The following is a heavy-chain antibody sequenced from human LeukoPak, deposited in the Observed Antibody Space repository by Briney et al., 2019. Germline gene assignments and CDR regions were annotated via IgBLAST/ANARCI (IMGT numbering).Heavy chain of an antibody. CDR3: ARMVRGVNAFDV. CDR1: GYTFTGYY. V-gene: IGHV1-2*02. D-gene: IGHD3-10*01. J-gene: IGHJ3*01. Sequence: ASAKVSCKASGYTFTGYYMHWVRQAPGQGLEWMGWINPNSGGTNYAQKFQGRVTMTRDTSISTAYMELSRLRSDDTAVYYCARMVRGVNAFDVWGQGTMVTVSS. CDR2: INPNSGGT.